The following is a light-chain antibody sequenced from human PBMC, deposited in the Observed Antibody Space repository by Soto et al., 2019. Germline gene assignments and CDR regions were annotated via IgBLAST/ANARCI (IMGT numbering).Light chain of an antibody. CDR1: SSDVGGYNY. Sequence: QSALTQPASVSGSPGQSITISWTGTSSDVGGYNYVSWYQQHPGKAPKLMIYDVSNRPSGVSNRFSGSKSGNTASLTISGLQAEDEADYYCSSYTSSSTLVFGTGTKLTVL. J-gene: IGLJ1*01. CDR3: SSYTSSSTLV. CDR2: DVS. V-gene: IGLV2-14*01.